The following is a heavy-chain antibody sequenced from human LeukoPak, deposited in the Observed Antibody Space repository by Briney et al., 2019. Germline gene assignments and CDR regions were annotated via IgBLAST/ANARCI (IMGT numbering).Heavy chain of an antibody. CDR3: ARSIAAAGTTDAFDI. J-gene: IGHJ3*02. CDR1: GGSISSGGYY. V-gene: IGHV4-31*03. D-gene: IGHD6-13*01. Sequence: SETLSLTCTVSGGSISSGGYYWSWIRQHPGKGLEWIGYIYYSGSTYYNPSLKSRVTISVDTSKNQFSLKLSSVTAADTAVYYCARSIAAAGTTDAFDIWGQGTMVTVSS. CDR2: IYYSGST.